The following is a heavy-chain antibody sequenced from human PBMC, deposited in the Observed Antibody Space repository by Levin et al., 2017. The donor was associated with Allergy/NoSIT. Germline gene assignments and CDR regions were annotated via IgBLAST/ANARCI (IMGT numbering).Heavy chain of an antibody. V-gene: IGHV3-7*02. D-gene: IGHD6-19*01. J-gene: IGHJ4*02. CDR2: IKQDGREK. CDR3: VGYTNGWYDNY. Sequence: ASVKVSCVASGFTFSSYWMTCVLQVPGKGLEWVANIKQDGREKNYVDSVKGRFTMSRDNAKNSLYLQMNSLRAEDTAVYYCVGYTNGWYDNYWGQGTLVTVSS. CDR1: GFTFSSYW.